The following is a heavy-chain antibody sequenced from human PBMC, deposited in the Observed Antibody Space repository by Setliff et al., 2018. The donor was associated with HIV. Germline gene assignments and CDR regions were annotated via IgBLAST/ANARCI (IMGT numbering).Heavy chain of an antibody. D-gene: IGHD3-3*01. CDR2: INPNSGVT. Sequence: ASVKVSCKASGYTFTGFYIHWVRQAPGQGLEWMGRINPNSGVTNSAQKFQGRVTMTRDTSISTAYLELSRLRYGDTAVYYCARDRNDLWSGTLSGLHAVDIWGQGTMVTVSS. CDR1: GYTFTGFY. V-gene: IGHV1-2*06. CDR3: ARDRNDLWSGTLSGLHAVDI. J-gene: IGHJ3*02.